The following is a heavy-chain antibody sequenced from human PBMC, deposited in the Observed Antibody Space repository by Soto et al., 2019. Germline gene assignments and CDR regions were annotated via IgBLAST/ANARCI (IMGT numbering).Heavy chain of an antibody. V-gene: IGHV1-69*01. Sequence: QAQLVQSGAEVKKPGSSVKVSCKTSGGTLSSYAISWVRQAPGQGLEWMGGIIPIFGTANYAQKYQGRVTITADESTSTAYMELSSLRSEDTAMYYYVSGREGRDGYNYLDQWGQGTLVTVSS. CDR2: IIPIFGTA. CDR3: VSGREGRDGYNYLDQ. D-gene: IGHD5-12*01. J-gene: IGHJ5*02. CDR1: GGTLSSYA.